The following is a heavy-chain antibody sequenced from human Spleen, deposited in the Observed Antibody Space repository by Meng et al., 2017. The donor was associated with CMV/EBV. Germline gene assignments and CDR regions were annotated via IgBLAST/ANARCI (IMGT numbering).Heavy chain of an antibody. CDR1: GFTFSSYS. CDR2: ISSSSSYI. J-gene: IGHJ4*02. D-gene: IGHD2-2*02. Sequence: GESLKISCAASGFTFSSYSMNWVRQAPGKGLEWVSSISSSSSYIYYADSVKGRFTIPRDNAKNSLYLQMNSLRAEDTAVYYCARDSNQLLYRYWGQGTLVTVSS. V-gene: IGHV3-21*01. CDR3: ARDSNQLLYRY.